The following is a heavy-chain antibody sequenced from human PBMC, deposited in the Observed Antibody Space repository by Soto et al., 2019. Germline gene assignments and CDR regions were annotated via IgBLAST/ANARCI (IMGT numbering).Heavy chain of an antibody. CDR2: IHYSGST. CDR3: TRGGDAYKNGH. D-gene: IGHD2-21*01. J-gene: IGHJ4*02. CDR1: GGSISSYY. V-gene: IGHV4-59*01. Sequence: PSETLSLTCTVSGGSISSYYWSWFRQPPGKGLEWIGFIHYSGSTNYNPSLKSRVTMSVDTSKNQFSLKLTSVNAADTAVYYCTRGGDAYKNGHWGQGTLVTVSS.